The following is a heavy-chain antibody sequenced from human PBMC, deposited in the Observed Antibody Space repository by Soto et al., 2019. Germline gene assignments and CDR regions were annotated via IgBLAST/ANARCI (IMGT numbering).Heavy chain of an antibody. D-gene: IGHD3-10*01. V-gene: IGHV1-2*04. CDR3: AREGFDITMVRGVSPRVLYYYYYMDV. CDR2: INPNSGGT. CDR1: GYTFTGYY. Sequence: AASVKVSCKASGYTFTGYYMQWVRQAPGQGLEWMGWINPNSGGTNYAQKFQGWVTMTRDTSISTAYMELSRLRSDDTAVYYCAREGFDITMVRGVSPRVLYYYYYMDVWGKGTTVTVSS. J-gene: IGHJ6*03.